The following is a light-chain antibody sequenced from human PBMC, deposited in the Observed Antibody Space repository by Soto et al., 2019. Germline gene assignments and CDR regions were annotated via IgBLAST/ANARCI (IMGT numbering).Light chain of an antibody. Sequence: DIVMTQSPSSLSVIPGEPASISCRSSQSLLHSNGYNYLDWYLQKPVQSPQLLIYLGSSRDAGVPDRFSGSGSCADFTRKISRVEAADVGVYYCMQALHTPRTFGHGTKVEIK. V-gene: IGKV2-28*01. J-gene: IGKJ1*01. CDR2: LGS. CDR3: MQALHTPRT. CDR1: QSLLHSNGYNY.